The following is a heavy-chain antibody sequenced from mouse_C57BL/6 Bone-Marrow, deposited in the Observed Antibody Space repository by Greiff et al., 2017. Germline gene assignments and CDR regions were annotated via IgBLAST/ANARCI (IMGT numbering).Heavy chain of an antibody. D-gene: IGHD2-1*01. CDR3: AREGDIYQDY. CDR1: GYTFTSYG. CDR2: IYPRSGNT. Sequence: VQLQQSGAELARPGASVKLSCKASGYTFTSYGISWVKQRTGQGLEWIGEIYPRSGNTYYNEKFKGKATLTADKSSSTAYMELRSLTSEDSAVYFGAREGDIYQDYWGQGTTLTVSS. V-gene: IGHV1-81*01. J-gene: IGHJ2*01.